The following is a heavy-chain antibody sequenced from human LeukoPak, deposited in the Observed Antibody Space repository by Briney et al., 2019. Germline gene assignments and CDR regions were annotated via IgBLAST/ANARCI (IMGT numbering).Heavy chain of an antibody. V-gene: IGHV4-38-2*02. Sequence: SETLSLTCSFSGYSISSGYYWGWIRQPPGKGLEWIGSIYHSGSTYYNPSLKSRVTISVDTSKNQFSLKLSSVTAADTAVYYCARGSRWYPDYWGQGTLVTVSS. CDR1: GYSISSGYY. CDR3: ARGSRWYPDY. J-gene: IGHJ4*02. CDR2: IYHSGST. D-gene: IGHD4-23*01.